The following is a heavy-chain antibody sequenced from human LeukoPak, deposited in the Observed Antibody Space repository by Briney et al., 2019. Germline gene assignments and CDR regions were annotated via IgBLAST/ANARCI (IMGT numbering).Heavy chain of an antibody. CDR3: VGTPRPPAIDY. Sequence: PSGTLSLTCAVSGGSISNSNWWTWVRQPPGKGLEWIGEIYHTGSTNYNPSLKSRVTISVDTSKNQFSLKLSSVTAADTAVYYCVGTPRPPAIDYWGQGTLVTVSS. CDR2: IYHTGST. V-gene: IGHV4-4*02. J-gene: IGHJ4*02. D-gene: IGHD7-27*01. CDR1: GGSISNSNW.